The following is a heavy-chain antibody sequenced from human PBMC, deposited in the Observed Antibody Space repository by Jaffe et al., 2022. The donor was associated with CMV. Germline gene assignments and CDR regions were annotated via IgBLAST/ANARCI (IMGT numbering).Heavy chain of an antibody. CDR2: ISSRDTSI. D-gene: IGHD4-4*01. CDR1: GFIFNIYE. J-gene: IGHJ6*03. CDR3: ARLSYTRYYMDV. Sequence: EVQLVESGGGLIQPGGSLRLSCAASGFIFNIYEMNWVRQAPGKGLEWVSYISSRDTSIYYADSVKGRFTISRDDAKSSLYLQMNSLRAEDTAIYYCARLSYTRYYMDVWGKGTTVTVSS. V-gene: IGHV3-48*03.